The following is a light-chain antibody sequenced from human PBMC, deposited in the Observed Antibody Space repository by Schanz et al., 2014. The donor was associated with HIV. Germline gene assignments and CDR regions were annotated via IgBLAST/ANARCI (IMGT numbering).Light chain of an antibody. Sequence: QSALTQPPSASGSPGQSVTISCTGTSSDVGGYNHLSWYQQHPGKAPKLMIYEVIKRPSGVPDRFSGSKSGSTASLTISGLQAEDEADYYCCSFTSSNTLLFGGGTKLTVL. CDR3: CSFTSSNTLL. J-gene: IGLJ2*01. V-gene: IGLV2-8*01. CDR1: SSDVGGYNH. CDR2: EVI.